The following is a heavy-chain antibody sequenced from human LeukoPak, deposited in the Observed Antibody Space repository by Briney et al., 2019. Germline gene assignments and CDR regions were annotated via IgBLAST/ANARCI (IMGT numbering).Heavy chain of an antibody. Sequence: ASVKVSCKASGYTFTSYYMHWVRQAPGQGLEWMGIINPSNTNTYYAQKFQGRVTVTRDTSTSTVYMEMSSLRSEDTAVYYCARDGGWYGNSDYWGQGTLVTVSS. CDR1: GYTFTSYY. CDR2: INPSNTNT. CDR3: ARDGGWYGNSDY. D-gene: IGHD6-19*01. J-gene: IGHJ4*02. V-gene: IGHV1-46*01.